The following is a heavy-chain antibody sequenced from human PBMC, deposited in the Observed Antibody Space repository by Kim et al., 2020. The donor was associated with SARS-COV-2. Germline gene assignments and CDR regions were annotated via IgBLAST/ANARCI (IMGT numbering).Heavy chain of an antibody. D-gene: IGHD6-19*01. CDR1: GFTFSSYG. CDR2: ISYDGSNK. CDR3: ARGAVAGLWYYYYGMDV. Sequence: GGSLRLSCAASGFTFSSYGMHWVRQAPGKGLEWVAVISYDGSNKYYADSVKGRFTISRDNSKNTLYLQMNSLRAEDTAVYYCARGAVAGLWYYYYGMDVWGQGTTVTVSS. V-gene: IGHV3-33*05. J-gene: IGHJ6*02.